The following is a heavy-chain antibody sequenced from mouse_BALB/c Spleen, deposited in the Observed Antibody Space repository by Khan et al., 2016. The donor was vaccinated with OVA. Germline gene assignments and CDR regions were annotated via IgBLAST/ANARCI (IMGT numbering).Heavy chain of an antibody. J-gene: IGHJ4*01. CDR2: IWSDGST. Sequence: QVQLKESGPGLVAPSQSLSITCTVSGFSLTNYGVHWVRQPPGKGLEWLVVIWSDGSTNYNSVLKSRLSISKDNSKSQVFLKMNSLQTDDTAIYCCARWFDGYSSLYAMDYWGQGTSVTVSS. CDR3: ARWFDGYSSLYAMDY. V-gene: IGHV2-6*02. D-gene: IGHD2-3*01. CDR1: GFSLTNYG.